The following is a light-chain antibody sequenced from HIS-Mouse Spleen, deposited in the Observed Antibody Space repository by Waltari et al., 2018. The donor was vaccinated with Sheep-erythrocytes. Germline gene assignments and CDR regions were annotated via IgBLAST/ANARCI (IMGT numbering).Light chain of an antibody. V-gene: IGLV2-11*02. CDR3: CSYAGSYNHV. Sequence: QSALTQPRSVSGSPGQSVTISCTGTSRDFGGYYYFPWYQQHPGKAPKLMIYDVSKRPSGVPDRFSGSKSGNTASLTISGLQAEDEADYYCCSYAGSYNHVFATGTKVTVL. CDR1: SRDFGGYYY. CDR2: DVS. J-gene: IGLJ1*01.